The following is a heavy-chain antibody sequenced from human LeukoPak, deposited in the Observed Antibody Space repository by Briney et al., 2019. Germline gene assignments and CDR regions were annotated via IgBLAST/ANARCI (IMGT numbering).Heavy chain of an antibody. J-gene: IGHJ6*03. CDR1: GGSISSYD. Sequence: SETLSLTCTVSGGSISSYDWSWIRQPAGKGLEWIGRTYTSGSTNYNPSLKSRVTMSVDMSKNQFSLKLSSMIAADTAVCYCARLPRGIAARYYYYYYMDVWGKGTTVTVSS. V-gene: IGHV4-4*07. CDR2: TYTSGST. D-gene: IGHD6-6*01. CDR3: ARLPRGIAARYYYYYYMDV.